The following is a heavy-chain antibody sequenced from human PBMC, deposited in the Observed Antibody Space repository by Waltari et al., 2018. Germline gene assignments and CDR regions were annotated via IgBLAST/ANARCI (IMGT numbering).Heavy chain of an antibody. D-gene: IGHD5-18*01. CDR2: ISGSGGST. Sequence: EVQLLESGGGLVQPGGSLRLSCAASGFTFSSYAMSGVRQAPGKGLEWVSAISGSGGSTYYADSVKGRFTISRDNSKNTLYLQMNSLRAEDTAVYYCAKCGGGYSYGCDYLGQGTLVTVSS. CDR3: AKCGGGYSYGCDY. V-gene: IGHV3-23*01. J-gene: IGHJ4*02. CDR1: GFTFSSYA.